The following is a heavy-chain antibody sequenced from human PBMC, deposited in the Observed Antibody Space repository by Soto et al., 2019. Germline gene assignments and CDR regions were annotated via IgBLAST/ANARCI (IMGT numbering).Heavy chain of an antibody. J-gene: IGHJ3*02. Sequence: QVQLVESGGGVVQPGRSLRLSCAASGFTFSSYGMHWVRQAPGKGLEWVAVISYDGSNKYYADSVKGRFTISRDNSKNTLYLQMNSLRAEDTAVYYCAKDRSHIVVVNAIGTESDAFDIWGQGTMVTVSS. CDR2: ISYDGSNK. V-gene: IGHV3-30*18. D-gene: IGHD2-21*01. CDR3: AKDRSHIVVVNAIGTESDAFDI. CDR1: GFTFSSYG.